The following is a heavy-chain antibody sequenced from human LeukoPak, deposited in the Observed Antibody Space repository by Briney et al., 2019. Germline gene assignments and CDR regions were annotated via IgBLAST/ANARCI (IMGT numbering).Heavy chain of an antibody. CDR3: ASLLVATIKEAYYFDY. CDR2: TNHSGST. J-gene: IGHJ4*02. V-gene: IGHV4-34*01. D-gene: IGHD5-12*01. Sequence: PSETLSLTCAVYGGSFSGYYWSWIRQPPGKGLEWIGETNHSGSTNYNPSLKSRVTISVDTSKNQFSLKLSSVTAADTAVYYCASLLVATIKEAYYFDYWGQGTLVTVSS. CDR1: GGSFSGYY.